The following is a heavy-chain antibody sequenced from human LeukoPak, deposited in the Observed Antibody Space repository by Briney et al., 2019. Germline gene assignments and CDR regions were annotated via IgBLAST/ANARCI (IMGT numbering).Heavy chain of an antibody. V-gene: IGHV3-30-3*01. CDR2: ISYDGSDK. CDR1: AFTFSNLA. CDR3: ARDSRAYYDILTTYYTATMDY. D-gene: IGHD3-9*01. J-gene: IGHJ4*02. Sequence: GGSLRLSCAASAFTFSNLAMHWVRQAPGKGLEWMAVISYDGSDKYYADSVKGRFTISRDNSKNKLYLQMNSLRAEDTAVYYCARDSRAYYDILTTYYTATMDYWGQGTLVTVSS.